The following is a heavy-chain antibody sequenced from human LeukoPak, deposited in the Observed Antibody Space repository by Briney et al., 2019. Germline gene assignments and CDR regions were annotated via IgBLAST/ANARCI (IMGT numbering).Heavy chain of an antibody. CDR2: IYYSGST. Sequence: SETLFLTCTVSGGSISSSSYYWGWIRQPPGKGLEWIGSIYYSGSTYYNPSLKSRVTISVDTSKNQFSLKLSSVTAADTAVYYCARHSRIFGVIDYWGQGTLVTVSS. CDR1: GGSISSSSYY. V-gene: IGHV4-39*01. J-gene: IGHJ4*02. CDR3: ARHSRIFGVIDY. D-gene: IGHD3-3*02.